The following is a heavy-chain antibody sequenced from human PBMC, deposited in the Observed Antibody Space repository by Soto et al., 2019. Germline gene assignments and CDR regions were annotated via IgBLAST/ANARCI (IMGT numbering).Heavy chain of an antibody. J-gene: IGHJ4*02. CDR2: ISGSGGST. D-gene: IGHD6-19*01. CDR3: AKAPMVAVAGTGDY. V-gene: IGHV3-23*01. Sequence: GGSLRLSCAASGFTFSSYAMSWVRQAPGKGLEWVSAISGSGGSTYYADSVKGRFTISRDNSKNTLYLQMNSLRAEDTAVYYCAKAPMVAVAGTGDYWGQGTLVTVSS. CDR1: GFTFSSYA.